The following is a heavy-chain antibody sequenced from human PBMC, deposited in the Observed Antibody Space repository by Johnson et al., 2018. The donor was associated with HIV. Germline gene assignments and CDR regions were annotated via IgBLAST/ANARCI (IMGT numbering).Heavy chain of an antibody. Sequence: VQLVESGGGVVQPGGSLTLSCAASGFTFDDHAMHWVRQAPGKGLEWVSLISWDGGSTYYGDSVKGRFTVSRDNSKNSLYLQMSSLRAEDTALYYCARAVDYGGNSPSRAFDIWGRGTLVTVSS. V-gene: IGHV3-43D*03. D-gene: IGHD4-23*01. CDR3: ARAVDYGGNSPSRAFDI. J-gene: IGHJ3*02. CDR2: ISWDGGST. CDR1: GFTFDDHA.